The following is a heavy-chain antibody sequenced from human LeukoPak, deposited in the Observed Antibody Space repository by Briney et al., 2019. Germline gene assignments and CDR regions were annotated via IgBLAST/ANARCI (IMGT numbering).Heavy chain of an antibody. Sequence: SETLSLTCAVYGGSFTGYHWNWIRQTPRRGLEWIGEINHRGSTHYNPSLESRVTISVDTSKSQFSLKLSSVTAADTGVYYCERDPTTVVTLPYYFDFWGQGTQVTVSS. V-gene: IGHV4-34*01. J-gene: IGHJ4*02. CDR3: ERDPTTVVTLPYYFDF. CDR2: INHRGST. CDR1: GGSFTGYH. D-gene: IGHD4-23*01.